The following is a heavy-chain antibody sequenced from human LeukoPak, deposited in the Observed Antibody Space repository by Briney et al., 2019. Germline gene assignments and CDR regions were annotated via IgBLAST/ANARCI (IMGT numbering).Heavy chain of an antibody. V-gene: IGHV3-30*18. D-gene: IGHD3-3*01. CDR3: AKVDSSERSGIWTAFDV. J-gene: IGHJ3*01. CDR2: ISYDGSNK. CDR1: GFTVSSNY. Sequence: GGSLRLSCAASGFTVSSNYMSWVRQAPGKGLEWVAVISYDGSNKYYADSVKGRFTISRDNSKKTLNLQMNSPTAEDTAVYYCAKVDSSERSGIWTAFDVWGRGTMVTVSS.